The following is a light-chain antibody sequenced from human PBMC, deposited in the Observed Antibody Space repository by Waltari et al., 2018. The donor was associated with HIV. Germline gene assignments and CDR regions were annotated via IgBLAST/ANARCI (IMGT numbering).Light chain of an antibody. J-gene: IGKJ3*01. CDR2: AAS. V-gene: IGKV1-9*01. CDR3: QQVNMPFT. Sequence: DIQLTQSPSFLTESVGDRVTVTCRAGQGISTYLAWYQQKPGKAPKLLIYAASTLQTGVPSRFSGSGSGTEFTLTISSLQPEDVATYYCQQVNMPFTFGPGTKVDIK. CDR1: QGISTY.